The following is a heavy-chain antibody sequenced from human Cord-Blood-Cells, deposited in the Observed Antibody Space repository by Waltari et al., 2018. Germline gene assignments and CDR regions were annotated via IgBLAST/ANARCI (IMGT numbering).Heavy chain of an antibody. Sequence: EVQLVESGGGLVQPGGSLRLSCAAYGFTFSSYWMHWVRQAPGKGLVWVARMKSDGSGTSDADSVKGRFTISRDNAKNTLYLQMNSLRAEDTAVYDCARDQDTAMVNYYYGMDVWGQGTTVTVSS. CDR3: ARDQDTAMVNYYYGMDV. CDR1: GFTFSSYW. V-gene: IGHV3-74*01. CDR2: MKSDGSGT. D-gene: IGHD5-18*01. J-gene: IGHJ6*02.